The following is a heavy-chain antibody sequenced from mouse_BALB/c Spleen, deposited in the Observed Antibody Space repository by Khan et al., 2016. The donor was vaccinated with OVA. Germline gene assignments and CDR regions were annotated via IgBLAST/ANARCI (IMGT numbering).Heavy chain of an antibody. CDR1: GFSLTNYG. CDR3: ARQPYYHYYLMDY. CDR2: IWSDGST. D-gene: IGHD2-10*01. V-gene: IGHV2-6-1*01. J-gene: IGHJ4*01. Sequence: VQLVESGLGLVAPSQSLSITCTISGFSLTNYGVHWVRQPPGKGLEWLVVIWSDGSTTYNSALKSRLSISKDNSKSQVFLKMNSLQTDDTAMYYCARQPYYHYYLMDYWGQGTSVTVSS.